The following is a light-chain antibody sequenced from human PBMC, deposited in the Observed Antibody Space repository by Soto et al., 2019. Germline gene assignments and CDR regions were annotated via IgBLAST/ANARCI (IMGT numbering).Light chain of an antibody. CDR2: KTS. Sequence: DIQMTQSPSTLSASVGDRVTNTCRASQSIDNWLAWYQQKPGKAPKLLIYKTSNLESGVPSRFSGSGSGTEFSLTISSLQPDDFATYYCQQYKSFSLTFGGGTKVDIK. V-gene: IGKV1-5*03. CDR3: QQYKSFSLT. J-gene: IGKJ4*01. CDR1: QSIDNW.